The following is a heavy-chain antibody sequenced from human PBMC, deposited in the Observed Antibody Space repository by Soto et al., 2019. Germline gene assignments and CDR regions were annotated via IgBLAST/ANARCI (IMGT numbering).Heavy chain of an antibody. Sequence: GGSLRLSCAASGFTFSSYAMHWARQAPGKGLEWVAVISYDGSNKYYADSVKGRFTISRDNSKNTLYLQMNSLRAEDTAVYYCARSYYDFWSGYYRTYNWFDPWGQGTLVTVSS. V-gene: IGHV3-30-3*01. CDR2: ISYDGSNK. CDR1: GFTFSSYA. CDR3: ARSYYDFWSGYYRTYNWFDP. J-gene: IGHJ5*02. D-gene: IGHD3-3*01.